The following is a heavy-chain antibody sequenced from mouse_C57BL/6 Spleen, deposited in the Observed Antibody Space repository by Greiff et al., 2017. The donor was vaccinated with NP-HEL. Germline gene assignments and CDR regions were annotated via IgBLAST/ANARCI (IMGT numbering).Heavy chain of an antibody. D-gene: IGHD1-1*01. J-gene: IGHJ4*01. CDR3: ARSTTVVPFYAMDY. CDR1: GYTFTDYN. V-gene: IGHV1-22*01. Sequence: VQLKESGPELVKPGASVKMSCKASGYTFTDYNMHWVKQSHGKSLEWIGYINPNNGGTSYNQKFKGKATLTVNKSSSTAYMELRSLTSEDSAVYYCARSTTVVPFYAMDYWGQGTSVTVSS. CDR2: INPNNGGT.